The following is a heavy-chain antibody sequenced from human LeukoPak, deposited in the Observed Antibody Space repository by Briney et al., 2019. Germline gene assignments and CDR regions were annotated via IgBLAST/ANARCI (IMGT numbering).Heavy chain of an antibody. Sequence: SQTLSLTCAISGDSVSSNSADWNWIRQSPSRGLEWLGRTYYRSKWYNDYAVSVKSRITINPDTSKNQFSLQLNSVTPEDTAVYYCARGSGWYKAPFDYWGQGTLVTVSS. CDR1: GDSVSSNSAD. D-gene: IGHD6-19*01. CDR2: TYYRSKWYN. V-gene: IGHV6-1*01. J-gene: IGHJ4*02. CDR3: ARGSGWYKAPFDY.